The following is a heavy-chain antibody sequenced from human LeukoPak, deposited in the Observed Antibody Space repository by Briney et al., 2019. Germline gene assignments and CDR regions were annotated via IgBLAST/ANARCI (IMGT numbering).Heavy chain of an antibody. CDR1: GFTFSNYG. J-gene: IGHJ4*02. V-gene: IGHV4-38-2*01. CDR2: SYYSGST. Sequence: GSLRLSSAASGFTFSNYGMHWVRPPPGKGLEWIGSSYYSGSTYNNPSLKSRVTISVDTSKNQFSLKLSSVTAADTAVYYCARVRLLQLGYCDYWGQGTLVTVSS. D-gene: IGHD5-24*01. CDR3: ARVRLLQLGYCDY.